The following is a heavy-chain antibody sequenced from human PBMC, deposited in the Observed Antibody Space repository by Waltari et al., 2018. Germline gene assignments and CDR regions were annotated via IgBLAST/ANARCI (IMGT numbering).Heavy chain of an antibody. J-gene: IGHJ6*02. CDR1: GFTSDNYA. V-gene: IGHV3-9*02. D-gene: IGHD5-12*01. CDR2: ISWNGDNA. Sequence: VQLVESGGGLVQPGRSLRLSCAASGFTSDNYAMHWVRQGPGKGLEGVLGISWNGDNAGYADSGNGRFIISRDNAQNSLYLQMNSLRAEDTAVYYCAKAVRGFEGYSYGMDVWGQGTTVTVSS. CDR3: AKAVRGFEGYSYGMDV.